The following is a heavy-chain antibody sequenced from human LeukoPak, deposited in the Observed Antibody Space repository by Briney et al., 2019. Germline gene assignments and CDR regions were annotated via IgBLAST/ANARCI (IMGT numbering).Heavy chain of an antibody. Sequence: PSETLSLTCTISGDSMSGYCWSWRRQPAGKELEWIGRIYTSYFTEYNLSLDGRVTMSLDTSKNQFSLMLDSVTAADTAIYYCARVHIVAGNYFDSWGQGALVTVSS. V-gene: IGHV4-4*07. CDR1: GDSMSGYC. CDR2: IYTSYFT. D-gene: IGHD3-10*01. CDR3: ARVHIVAGNYFDS. J-gene: IGHJ4*02.